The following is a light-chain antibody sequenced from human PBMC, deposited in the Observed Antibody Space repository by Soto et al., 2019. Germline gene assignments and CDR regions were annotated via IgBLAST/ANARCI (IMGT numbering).Light chain of an antibody. CDR2: SNN. J-gene: IGLJ2*01. Sequence: QSVLNQPPSASATPGQRVTLSCSGGSSNIGSNTVNWYQQLPGTAPKLLIHSNNQRPSGVLDRFAGSKSGTSASLAISGLQSEDEADYYWAAWDDSLNGVVFGGGTKLTV. CDR3: AAWDDSLNGVV. CDR1: SSNIGSNT. V-gene: IGLV1-44*01.